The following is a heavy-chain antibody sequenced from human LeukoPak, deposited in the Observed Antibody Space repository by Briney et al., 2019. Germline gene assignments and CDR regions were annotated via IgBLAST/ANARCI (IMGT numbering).Heavy chain of an antibody. J-gene: IGHJ4*02. CDR1: GFTFSSYW. D-gene: IGHD2-15*01. Sequence: GGSLRLSCAVSGFTFSSYWMSWVRQAPGKGLEWVANINQDGSEKYYVDSLEGRFTISRDNAKNSLFLQMNSLRAEDTAVYYCARDAYSGGSCYSYWGQGTLVIVSS. CDR3: ARDAYSGGSCYSY. V-gene: IGHV3-7*01. CDR2: INQDGSEK.